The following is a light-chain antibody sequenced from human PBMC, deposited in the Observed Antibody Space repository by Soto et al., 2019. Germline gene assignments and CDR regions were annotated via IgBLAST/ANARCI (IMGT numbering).Light chain of an antibody. CDR2: DVS. V-gene: IGLV2-14*01. J-gene: IGLJ1*01. CDR3: SSYKSSSTPL. Sequence: QSALTQPASVSGSPGQSITISCIGTSSDVGGYNYVSWYQQYQGKAPKLMIYDVSNRPSGVSNRFSGSKSGNTASLTISGLQAEDEADYYCSSYKSSSTPLFGTGTKVTVL. CDR1: SSDVGGYNY.